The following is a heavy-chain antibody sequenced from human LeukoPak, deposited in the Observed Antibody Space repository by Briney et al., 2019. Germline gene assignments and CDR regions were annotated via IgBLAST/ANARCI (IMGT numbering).Heavy chain of an antibody. V-gene: IGHV3-21*01. Sequence: GGSLRLSCAASGFTFSTYSMNWVRQAPGQGLEWVSSISGSSDYIFYADSVKGRFTISRDNAENSLYLQMNSLRVEDTAVYFCARVKFGDYAIDYWGQGTLVTVSS. CDR3: ARVKFGDYAIDY. CDR2: ISGSSDYI. J-gene: IGHJ4*02. CDR1: GFTFSTYS. D-gene: IGHD4-17*01.